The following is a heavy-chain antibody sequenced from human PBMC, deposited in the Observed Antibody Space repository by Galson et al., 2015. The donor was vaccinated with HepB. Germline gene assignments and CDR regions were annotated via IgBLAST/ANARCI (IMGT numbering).Heavy chain of an antibody. CDR3: AKEAYPRYCNAGSCRPDCDY. D-gene: IGHD2-15*01. Sequence: SLRLSCAASGFTFSSYGMHWGRQAPGKGLEWVAVISYDGSNKYYADSVRDRFTISRDNSKNKLYLKMNSLRAEDKAVYYCAKEAYPRYCNAGSCRPDCDYWGPGTLVTVSS. J-gene: IGHJ4*02. V-gene: IGHV3-30*18. CDR2: ISYDGSNK. CDR1: GFTFSSYG.